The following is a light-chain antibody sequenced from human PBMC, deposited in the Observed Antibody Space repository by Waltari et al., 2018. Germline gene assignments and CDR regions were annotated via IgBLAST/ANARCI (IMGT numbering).Light chain of an antibody. V-gene: IGLV1-44*01. CDR3: AAWDDSLDGLYV. J-gene: IGLJ1*01. Sequence: QSVLTQPPSASGTPGQRVTISCSGGASNIGRNTVNWYQQLPKTAPKLLIYSDNERPSGVPDRFSGSKSGASASLAISGLQSEDEADYYCAAWDDSLDGLYVFGTGTKVTVL. CDR2: SDN. CDR1: ASNIGRNT.